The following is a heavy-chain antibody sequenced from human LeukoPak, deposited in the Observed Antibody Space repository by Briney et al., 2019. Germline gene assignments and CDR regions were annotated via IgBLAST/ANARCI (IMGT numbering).Heavy chain of an antibody. CDR2: INHSGST. J-gene: IGHJ4*02. Sequence: SETLSLTCAVYGGSFSGYYWSWIRQPPGKGLEWIGEINHSGSTNYIPSLKSRVTISVDTSKNQFSLKLSSVTAADTAVYYCARHNYDSSGYYYEFDYWGQGTLVTVSS. V-gene: IGHV4-34*01. D-gene: IGHD3-22*01. CDR1: GGSFSGYY. CDR3: ARHNYDSSGYYYEFDY.